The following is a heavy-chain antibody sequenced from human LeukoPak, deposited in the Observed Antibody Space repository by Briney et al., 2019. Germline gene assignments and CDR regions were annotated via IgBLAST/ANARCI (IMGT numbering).Heavy chain of an antibody. Sequence: GGSLRLSCAASGFTFSSYAMSWVRQAPGKGLEWVSAISGSGGSTFYADSVKGRFTISRDNSKNTLYLQMNSLRAADTAVYYCAKDTPRRKGGGNYPLLFDYWGQGTLVTVSS. D-gene: IGHD1-26*01. V-gene: IGHV3-23*01. CDR3: AKDTPRRKGGGNYPLLFDY. CDR1: GFTFSSYA. J-gene: IGHJ4*02. CDR2: ISGSGGST.